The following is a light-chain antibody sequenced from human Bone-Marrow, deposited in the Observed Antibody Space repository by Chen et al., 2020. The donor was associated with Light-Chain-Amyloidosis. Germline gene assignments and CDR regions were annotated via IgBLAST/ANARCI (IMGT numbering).Light chain of an antibody. CDR1: DLPTKY. CDR2: RDT. CDR3: QSADSSGTYEVI. J-gene: IGLJ2*01. V-gene: IGLV3-25*03. Sequence: SYDLTPPPSGSVSPGQTARITCSGDDLPTKYAYWYHQKPGQAPVLVIHRDTERPSGISERFSGSSSGTTATLTISGVQSEDEADYHCQSADSSGTYEVIFGGGTKLTVL.